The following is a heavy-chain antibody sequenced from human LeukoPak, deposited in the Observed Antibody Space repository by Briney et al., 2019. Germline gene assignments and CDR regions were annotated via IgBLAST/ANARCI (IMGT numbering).Heavy chain of an antibody. CDR2: ISYDGSNK. J-gene: IGHJ4*02. CDR1: GFTFSNYA. D-gene: IGHD3-3*01. V-gene: IGHV3-30-3*01. CDR3: ASDRITIFGVVIIQTDY. Sequence: PGRSLRLSCAASGFTFSNYAMHWVRQAPGKGLEWVAVISYDGSNKYYADSVKGRFTISRDNSKNTLYLQMNSLRAEDTAVYYCASDRITIFGVVIIQTDYWGQGTLVTVSS.